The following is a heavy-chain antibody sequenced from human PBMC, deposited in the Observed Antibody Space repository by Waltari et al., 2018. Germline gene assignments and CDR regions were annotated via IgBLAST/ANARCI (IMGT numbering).Heavy chain of an antibody. CDR3: ARVKTIFGVVNAFDI. CDR2: IYTSGST. CDR1: GGSISSYY. V-gene: IGHV4-4*07. Sequence: QVQLQESGPGLVKPSETLSLTCPVSGGSISSYYWSWIRQPAGKGLEWIGRIYTSGSTNYNPSLKSRVTMSVDTSKNQFSLKLSSVTAADTAVYYCARVKTIFGVVNAFDIWGQGTMVTVSS. J-gene: IGHJ3*02. D-gene: IGHD3-3*01.